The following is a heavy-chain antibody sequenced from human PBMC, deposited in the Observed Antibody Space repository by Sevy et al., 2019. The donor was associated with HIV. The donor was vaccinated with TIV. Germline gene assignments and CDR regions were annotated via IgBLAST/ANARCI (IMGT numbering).Heavy chain of an antibody. CDR2: IRYDGSNK. CDR1: GFTVSSNY. V-gene: IGHV3-30*02. Sequence: GGSLRLSCAASGFTVSSNYMIWVRQAPGKGLEWVAFIRYDGSNKYYADSVKGRFTISRDNSKNTLYLQMNSLRAEDTAVYYCAKEGSADYGFWSGYLYYFDYWGQGTLVTVSS. D-gene: IGHD3-3*01. J-gene: IGHJ4*02. CDR3: AKEGSADYGFWSGYLYYFDY.